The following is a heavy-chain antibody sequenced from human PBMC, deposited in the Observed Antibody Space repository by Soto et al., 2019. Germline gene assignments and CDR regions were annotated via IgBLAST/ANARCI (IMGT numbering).Heavy chain of an antibody. CDR1: GYTFSSYG. V-gene: IGHV1-18*01. D-gene: IGHD3-22*01. J-gene: IGHJ6*02. Sequence: QVQLVQSGGEVKKPGASVKVSCKASGYTFSSYGINWVRQAPGQGLEWLGWISPYDGNTKYAQILQSRVSMTTDTSTQTAYMEVRSLISDDPAVYYCARGGYYDGSGSRNYHYYGMNVWGQGTTVTVSS. CDR3: ARGGYYDGSGSRNYHYYGMNV. CDR2: ISPYDGNT.